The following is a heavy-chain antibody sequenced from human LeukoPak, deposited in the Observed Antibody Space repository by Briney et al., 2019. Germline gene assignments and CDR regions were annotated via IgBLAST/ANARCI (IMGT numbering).Heavy chain of an antibody. J-gene: IGHJ4*02. D-gene: IGHD2-15*01. Sequence: GESLQISCKGSGYSFTSYWIGWVRQMPGKGLEWMGIIYPGDSDTRYSPSFQGQVTISADKSISTAYLQWSSLKASDTAMYYCARTPVVYCSGGSCYSDYFDYWGQGTLVTVSS. CDR2: IYPGDSDT. CDR3: ARTPVVYCSGGSCYSDYFDY. V-gene: IGHV5-51*01. CDR1: GYSFTSYW.